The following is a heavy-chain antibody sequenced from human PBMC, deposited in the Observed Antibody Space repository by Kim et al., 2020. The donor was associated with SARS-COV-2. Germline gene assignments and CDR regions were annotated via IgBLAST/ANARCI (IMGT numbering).Heavy chain of an antibody. J-gene: IGHJ6*02. CDR3: ARVRVVRGYYYYYGMDV. D-gene: IGHD3-10*01. CDR1: GGSISSYY. CDR2: IYYSGST. V-gene: IGHV4-59*13. Sequence: SETLSLTCTVSGGSISSYYWSWIRQPPGKGLEWIGYIYYSGSTNYNPSLKSRVTISVDTSKNQFSLKLSSVTAADTAVYYCARVRVVRGYYYYYGMDVWGQGTTVTVSS.